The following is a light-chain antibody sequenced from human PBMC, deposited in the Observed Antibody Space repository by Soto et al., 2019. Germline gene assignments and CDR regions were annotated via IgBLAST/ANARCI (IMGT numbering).Light chain of an antibody. CDR1: SSDVGGYNY. Sequence: QSVLTQPRSVSGSPGQSVTISCTGTSSDVGGYNYVSWYQQHPGKAPKLMIYDVSKRPSGVPDRFSGSKSGNTAPLTISGLQAEDEADYYCCSYAGSYTLVFGTGTKVTVL. J-gene: IGLJ1*01. CDR2: DVS. V-gene: IGLV2-11*01. CDR3: CSYAGSYTLV.